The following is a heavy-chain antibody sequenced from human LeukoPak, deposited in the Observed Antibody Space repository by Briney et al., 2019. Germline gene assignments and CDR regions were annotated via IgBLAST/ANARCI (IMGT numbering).Heavy chain of an antibody. CDR2: LWHDGSVK. CDR1: GFTFSSFD. CDR3: ARRGGLWLTPDFDS. D-gene: IGHD4-23*01. V-gene: IGHV3-33*03. Sequence: PGGSLRLSCAASGFTFSSFDMHWVRQAPGKGPEWVAVLWHDGSVKMYADSVKGRFAVSRDNSNNTLYLQMNRLRAEDTAVYYCARRGGLWLTPDFDSWGQGTLVTVSS. J-gene: IGHJ4*02.